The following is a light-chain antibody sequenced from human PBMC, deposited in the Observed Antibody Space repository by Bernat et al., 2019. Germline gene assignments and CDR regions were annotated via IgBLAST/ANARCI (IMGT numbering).Light chain of an antibody. V-gene: IGKV3-20*01. CDR3: QQYGRSPWT. J-gene: IGKJ1*01. Sequence: EIVLTQSPDTLSLSPGERVTLSCRASQSVSSTFLAWYQQKPGQAPSLLFYGASSRATGIPDRFSGSGSGTDFTLTISRLEPEDFAVYYCQQYGRSPWTFGQGTKVEIK. CDR1: QSVSSTF. CDR2: GAS.